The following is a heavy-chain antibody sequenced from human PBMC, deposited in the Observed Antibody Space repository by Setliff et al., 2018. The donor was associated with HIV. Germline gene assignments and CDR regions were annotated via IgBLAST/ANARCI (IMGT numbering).Heavy chain of an antibody. J-gene: IGHJ3*02. D-gene: IGHD2-2*01. CDR1: GYIFTDYY. Sequence: ASVKVSCKASGYIFTDYYMHWVRQAPGQELGWMGRINPNSGGTNYAQKFQGRVTITRDTSISTTYMELSRLTSDDTAVYYCASDIAVIPAASQVGGFDIWGQGAMVTVSS. CDR3: ASDIAVIPAASQVGGFDI. V-gene: IGHV1-2*06. CDR2: INPNSGGT.